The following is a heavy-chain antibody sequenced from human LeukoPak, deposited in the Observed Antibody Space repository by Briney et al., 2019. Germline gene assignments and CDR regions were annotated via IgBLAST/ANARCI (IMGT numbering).Heavy chain of an antibody. CDR3: ATDGGPFDN. Sequence: GSLRLSCAASGFTFSSYAMSWVRQAPGKGLEWVANIKQDASEIYYVGSVKGRFTISRDNAKNSVFLQMNSLRAEDTAVYYCATDGGPFDNWGQGILVTVSS. CDR1: GFTFSSYA. CDR2: IKQDASEI. J-gene: IGHJ4*02. D-gene: IGHD3-10*01. V-gene: IGHV3-7*01.